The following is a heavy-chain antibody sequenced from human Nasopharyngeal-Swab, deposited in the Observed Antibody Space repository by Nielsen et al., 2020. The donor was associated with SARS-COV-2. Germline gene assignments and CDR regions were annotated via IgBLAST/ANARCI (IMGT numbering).Heavy chain of an antibody. CDR2: ISGSGGST. D-gene: IGHD1-20*01. CDR3: AKDLSQGITGTVPFDY. Sequence: LSLTCAASGFTFDDYAMHWVRQAPGKGLEWVSAISGSGGSTYYADSVKGRFTISRDNSKNTLYLQMNSLRAEDTAVYYCAKDLSQGITGTVPFDYWGQGTLVTVSS. J-gene: IGHJ4*02. CDR1: GFTFDDYA. V-gene: IGHV3-23*01.